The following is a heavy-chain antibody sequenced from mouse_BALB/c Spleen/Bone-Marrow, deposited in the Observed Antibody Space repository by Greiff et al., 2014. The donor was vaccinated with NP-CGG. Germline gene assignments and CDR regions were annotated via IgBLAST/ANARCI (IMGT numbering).Heavy chain of an antibody. CDR3: ARGLYGNSGY. D-gene: IGHD2-1*01. CDR1: GYTFTSYW. Sequence: QVHVKQSGAELVKPGASVKLSCKASGYTFTSYWMHWVKQRPGQGLEWIGEIDPSDSYTNYNQKFKGKATLTVDKSSSTAYMRLSSLTSEDSAVYYCARGLYGNSGYWGQGTTLTVSS. J-gene: IGHJ2*01. V-gene: IGHV1-69*02. CDR2: IDPSDSYT.